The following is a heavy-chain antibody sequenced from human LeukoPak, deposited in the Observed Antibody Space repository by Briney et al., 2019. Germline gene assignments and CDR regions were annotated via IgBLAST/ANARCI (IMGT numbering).Heavy chain of an antibody. Sequence: GGSLRLSCAASLFPFSNHWMSWVRQAPGKGLEWVANIKEDESEKHYVASVKGRFTISRDNAKNSLYLQMNSLRVEDTAVYYCARQQHSGSYGYFDYWGQGTLVTVSS. CDR2: IKEDESEK. CDR1: LFPFSNHW. D-gene: IGHD1-26*01. V-gene: IGHV3-7*01. CDR3: ARQQHSGSYGYFDY. J-gene: IGHJ4*02.